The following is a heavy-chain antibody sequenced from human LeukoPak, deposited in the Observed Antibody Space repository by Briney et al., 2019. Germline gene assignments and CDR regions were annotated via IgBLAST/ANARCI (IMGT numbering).Heavy chain of an antibody. CDR3: ASLGGYCSSTRCDNSRSKVFDP. D-gene: IGHD2-2*02. J-gene: IGHJ5*02. CDR2: ISGYGGST. CDR1: GFTFSSYA. V-gene: IGHV3-23*01. Sequence: GGSLRLSCEASGFTFSSYAMSWVRQAPGKGLEWVAGISGYGGSTYYADSVKGRFTISRDNSKNTLYLQMNSLRAEDTAVYYCASLGGYCSSTRCDNSRSKVFDPGSEGTVVTLSS.